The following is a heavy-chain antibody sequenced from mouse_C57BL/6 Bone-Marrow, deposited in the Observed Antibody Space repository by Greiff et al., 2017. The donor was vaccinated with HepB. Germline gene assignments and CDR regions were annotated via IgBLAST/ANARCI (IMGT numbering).Heavy chain of an antibody. D-gene: IGHD1-1*01. CDR3: AMKQRVYYYGSSYEDAMDY. J-gene: IGHJ4*01. CDR2: IHPSDSDT. V-gene: IGHV1-74*01. Sequence: QVQLQQPGAELVKPGASVKVSCKASGYTFTSYWMHWVKQRPGQGLEWIGRIHPSDSDTNYNQKFKGKATLTVDKSSSTAYMQLSSLTSEDSAVYYCAMKQRVYYYGSSYEDAMDYWGQGTSVTVSS. CDR1: GYTFTSYW.